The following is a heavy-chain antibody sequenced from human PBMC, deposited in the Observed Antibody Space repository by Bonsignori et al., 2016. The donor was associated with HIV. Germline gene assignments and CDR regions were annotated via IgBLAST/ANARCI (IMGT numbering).Heavy chain of an antibody. D-gene: IGHD3-16*02. V-gene: IGHV4-34*01. CDR2: INHSGST. J-gene: IGHJ4*02. Sequence: GSLRLSCAVYGGSFSGYYWSWIRQPPGKGLEWIGEINHSGSTNYNPSLKSRVTISVDTSKNQFSLKLSSVTAADTAVYYCARGDPLPFPFGGVIALSYWGQGTLVTVSS. CDR1: GGSFSGYY. CDR3: ARGDPLPFPFGGVIALSY.